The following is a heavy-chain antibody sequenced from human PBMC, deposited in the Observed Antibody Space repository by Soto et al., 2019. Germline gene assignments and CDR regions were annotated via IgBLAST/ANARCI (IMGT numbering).Heavy chain of an antibody. J-gene: IGHJ6*02. CDR1: GFTFSGYA. Sequence: GGSLRLSCAASGFTFSGYAMTWVRQAPGKGLEWVSSITGSGTSTYYADSVKGRFIISRDNSKNTVSLQMNSLRADDTAVYYCGKSPDFYYYTIDVWGQGTTATVSS. CDR2: ITGSGTST. CDR3: GKSPDFYYYTIDV. V-gene: IGHV3-23*01.